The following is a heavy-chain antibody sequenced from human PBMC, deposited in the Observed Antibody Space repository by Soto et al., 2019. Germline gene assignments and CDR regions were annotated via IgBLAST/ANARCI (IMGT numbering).Heavy chain of an antibody. CDR3: ARDGGRHSGGIGY. Sequence: QVQLVQSGAEVKKPGSSVKVSCKASGGTFSSYSINWVRQAPGQGLEWMGEIIPIYGTANDAQKFQGRVTITADESTSTAYMALSSLRSEDAAVYYCARDGGRHSGGIGYWGQGTLVTVSS. V-gene: IGHV1-69*01. CDR2: IIPIYGTA. D-gene: IGHD1-26*01. CDR1: GGTFSSYS. J-gene: IGHJ4*02.